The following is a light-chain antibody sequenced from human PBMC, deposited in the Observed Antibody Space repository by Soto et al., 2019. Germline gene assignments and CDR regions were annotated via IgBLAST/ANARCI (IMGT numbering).Light chain of an antibody. CDR2: DAS. CDR3: QQHLGRHT. CDR1: QSVSGY. V-gene: IGKV3-11*01. Sequence: EIVMTQSPATLSVSPGERVTLSCRASQSVSGYLVWYQQKPGQAPRLLIYDASTRAAGIPARFIGSGSGTDFTLTISSLEPEDSAVYYCQQHLGRHTFGQGTKVDIK. J-gene: IGKJ1*01.